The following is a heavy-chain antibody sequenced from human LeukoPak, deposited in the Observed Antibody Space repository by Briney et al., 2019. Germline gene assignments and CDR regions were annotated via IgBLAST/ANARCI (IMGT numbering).Heavy chain of an antibody. V-gene: IGHV3-23*01. CDR2: ISGSGGST. CDR3: ARGICSSTSCYHAN. Sequence: GGSLRLSCAASGFTFSSYAMSWVRQAPGKGLEWVSAISGSGGSTYYADSVKGRFTISRDNSKNTLYLQMNSLRAEDTAVYYCARGICSSTSCYHANWGQGTLVTVSS. CDR1: GFTFSSYA. J-gene: IGHJ4*02. D-gene: IGHD2-2*01.